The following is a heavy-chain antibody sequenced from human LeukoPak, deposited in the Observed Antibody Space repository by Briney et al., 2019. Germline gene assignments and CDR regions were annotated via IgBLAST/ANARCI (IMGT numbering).Heavy chain of an antibody. D-gene: IGHD1-26*01. Sequence: GGSLRLSCAASGFTVSSHYMTWVRQAPGKGLEWVSVIYSGGATYYADPVLGRFTISRDNSKNTLYLQMNSLRAEDTAVYYCARFYGQYSGTYAHDYWGQGTLVTVSS. V-gene: IGHV3-53*01. J-gene: IGHJ4*02. CDR2: IYSGGAT. CDR1: GFTVSSHY. CDR3: ARFYGQYSGTYAHDY.